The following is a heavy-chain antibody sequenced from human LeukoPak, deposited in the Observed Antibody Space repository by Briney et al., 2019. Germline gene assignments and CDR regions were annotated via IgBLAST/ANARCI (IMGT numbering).Heavy chain of an antibody. CDR3: ARGTTAGDY. J-gene: IGHJ4*02. CDR2: RYYSGSA. CDR1: GGSISSYY. D-gene: IGHD4-17*01. Sequence: PSETLSLTCTVSGGSISSYYWSWIRQPPGKALEWIGYRYYSGSANYNPSLKSRVSISVDTSKNQFSLELSPVTAADTAVYYCARGTTAGDYWGQGTLVTVSS. V-gene: IGHV4-59*01.